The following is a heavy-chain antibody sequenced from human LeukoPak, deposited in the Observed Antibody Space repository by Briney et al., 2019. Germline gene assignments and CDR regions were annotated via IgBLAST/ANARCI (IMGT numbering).Heavy chain of an antibody. D-gene: IGHD3-16*01. CDR3: ARGGGGAYYFDY. V-gene: IGHV1-46*01. J-gene: IGHJ4*02. CDR1: GYTFSTYY. Sequence: ASVKVSCKASGYTFSTYYMHWVRQAPGQGLEWMGIINPSGTDSNYAQKFQGRVTMTRDMSTSTVIMELSILRSEDTAVYYCARGGGGAYYFDYGGQGTLVTVSS. CDR2: INPSGTDS.